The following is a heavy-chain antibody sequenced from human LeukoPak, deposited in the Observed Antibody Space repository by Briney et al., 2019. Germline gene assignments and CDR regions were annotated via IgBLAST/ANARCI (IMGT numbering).Heavy chain of an antibody. D-gene: IGHD6-19*01. CDR2: ISSSSSYI. Sequence: GGSLRLSCAASGSTFSSYSMNWVRQAPGKGLEWVSSISSSSSYIYYADSVKGRFTISRDNAKNSLYLQMNSLRAEDTAVYYCARTYSSGWYFPLDYWGQGTLVTVSS. CDR3: ARTYSSGWYFPLDY. J-gene: IGHJ4*02. CDR1: GSTFSSYS. V-gene: IGHV3-21*01.